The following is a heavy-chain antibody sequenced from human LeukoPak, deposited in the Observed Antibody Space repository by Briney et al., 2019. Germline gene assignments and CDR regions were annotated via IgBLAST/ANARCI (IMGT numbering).Heavy chain of an antibody. D-gene: IGHD6-13*01. V-gene: IGHV1-69*13. CDR2: IIPIFGTA. CDR3: ARDRGPGYSRRATYYFDY. Sequence: SVKVSCKASGGTFSGYAISWVRQAPGQGLEWMGGIIPIFGTANYAQKFQGRVTITADESTSTAYMELSSLRSEDTAVYYCARDRGPGYSRRATYYFDYWGQGTLVTVSS. J-gene: IGHJ4*02. CDR1: GGTFSGYA.